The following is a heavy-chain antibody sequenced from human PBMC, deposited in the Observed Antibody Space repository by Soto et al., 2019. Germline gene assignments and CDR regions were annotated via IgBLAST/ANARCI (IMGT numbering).Heavy chain of an antibody. CDR2: INHSGST. CDR3: ARFGIAVAAEQPGSDY. CDR1: GGSFSGYY. D-gene: IGHD6-19*01. Sequence: QVQLQQWGAGLLKPSETLFLTCAVYGGSFSGYYWSWIRQPPGKGLEWIGEINHSGSTNYNPSLKSRVTISVDTSKNQFSLKLSSVTAADTAVYYCARFGIAVAAEQPGSDYWGQGTLVTVSS. J-gene: IGHJ4*02. V-gene: IGHV4-34*01.